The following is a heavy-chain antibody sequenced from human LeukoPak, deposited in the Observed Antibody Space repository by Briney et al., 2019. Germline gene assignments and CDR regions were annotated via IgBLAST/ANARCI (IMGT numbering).Heavy chain of an antibody. V-gene: IGHV4-59*11. CDR3: ARDFQRLGIDAFDF. Sequence: SETLSLTCTVSGVSISSHSWSWIRQPPGKGLEWIGYVYDTGSTTSNPSLKSRVTMSVDTSKNQLSLRLTSVTGGDTAVYYCARDFQRLGIDAFDFWGQGTRVTVSS. CDR2: VYDTGST. D-gene: IGHD6-25*01. CDR1: GVSISSHS. J-gene: IGHJ3*01.